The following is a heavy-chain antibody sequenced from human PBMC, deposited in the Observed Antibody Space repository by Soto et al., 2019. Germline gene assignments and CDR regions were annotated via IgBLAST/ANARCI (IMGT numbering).Heavy chain of an antibody. CDR1: GLTFSNYS. D-gene: IGHD2-15*01. Sequence: GGSLRLSCVVSGLTFSNYSMTWVRQAPGKGLEWVSSISKTGSDIYDADSLKGRFTISRDNAKNSLYLQMYSLRVEDTAVYYCATLKFVTEDYWGQGTLVTVSS. J-gene: IGHJ4*02. V-gene: IGHV3-21*01. CDR3: ATLKFVTEDY. CDR2: ISKTGSDI.